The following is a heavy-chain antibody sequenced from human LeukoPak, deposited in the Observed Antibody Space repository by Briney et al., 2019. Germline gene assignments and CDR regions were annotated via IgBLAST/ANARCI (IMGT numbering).Heavy chain of an antibody. J-gene: IGHJ4*02. D-gene: IGHD3-22*01. CDR3: ARTLYDSSGFSDY. CDR1: GYTFTGYY. V-gene: IGHV1-2*02. CDR2: INPNSGGT. Sequence: ASVKVSCKASGYTFTGYYMHWVRQAPGQGLEWMGWINPNSGGTNYAQKFQGRVTMTRDTSISTAYMELSRLRSDDTAVYYCARTLYDSSGFSDYWGQGTLVTVSS.